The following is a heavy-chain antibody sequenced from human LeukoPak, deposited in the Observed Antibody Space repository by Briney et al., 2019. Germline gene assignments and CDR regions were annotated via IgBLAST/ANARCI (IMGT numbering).Heavy chain of an antibody. CDR3: ARHVAAARPWWFDP. Sequence: SETLSLTCTVSGGSITGYYWNWIRQPPGKGLEWIGYIYYSGSTKYNPSLKSRVTISVDTSKNQFSLKLSSVTAADTAVYYCARHVAAARPWWFDPWGQGTLVTVSS. D-gene: IGHD6-6*01. CDR2: IYYSGST. V-gene: IGHV4-59*08. J-gene: IGHJ5*02. CDR1: GGSITGYY.